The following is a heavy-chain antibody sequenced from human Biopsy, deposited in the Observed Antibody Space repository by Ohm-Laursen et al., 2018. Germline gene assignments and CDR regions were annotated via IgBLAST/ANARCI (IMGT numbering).Heavy chain of an antibody. D-gene: IGHD3-16*01. CDR1: GYTFTGYY. V-gene: IGHV1-2*02. Sequence: GALVKVSCKASGYTFTGYYLHWVRQAPGQGLEWMGWINPDNGGTIHAQKFQGRVTVTRDTSISTAYVEVTSLRSDDTAVYYCVRSRVGGATWGMDVWGQGTTVTVSS. CDR2: INPDNGGT. CDR3: VRSRVGGATWGMDV. J-gene: IGHJ6*02.